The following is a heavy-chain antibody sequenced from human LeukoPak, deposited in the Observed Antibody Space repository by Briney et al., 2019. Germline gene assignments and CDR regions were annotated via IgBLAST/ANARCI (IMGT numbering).Heavy chain of an antibody. Sequence: GGSLRLSCARAGFTFSSYWMHWVRQAPGKGLEWVAFIRFDGTSEFYADSVKARFTISRDNSQNTVSLQLNNLRIEDTALYYCAKTSLSDPSGHYYYMDVWGKGTTVTVSS. CDR1: GFTFSSYW. V-gene: IGHV3-30*02. J-gene: IGHJ6*03. CDR2: IRFDGTSE. CDR3: AKTSLSDPSGHYYYMDV. D-gene: IGHD3-3*01.